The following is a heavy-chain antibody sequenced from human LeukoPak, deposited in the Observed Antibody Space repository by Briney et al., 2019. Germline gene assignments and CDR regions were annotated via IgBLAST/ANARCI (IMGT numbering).Heavy chain of an antibody. CDR2: ISGSGYST. CDR3: AKDFGWE. D-gene: IGHD3-3*01. CDR1: GFTFSNYA. V-gene: IGHV3-23*01. Sequence: GGSLRLSCSASGFTFSNYAITWVRQAPGKGLQWVASISGSGYSTHYADSVKGRFTISRDNSKNTLSLQMNSLRAEDTALYYCAKDFGWEWGPGTLVSASS. J-gene: IGHJ4*02.